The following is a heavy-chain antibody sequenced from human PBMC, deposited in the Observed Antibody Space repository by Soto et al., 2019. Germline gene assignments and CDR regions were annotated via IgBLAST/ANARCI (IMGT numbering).Heavy chain of an antibody. CDR2: IPYSGNT. CDR1: GDSVTRGDYY. CDR3: ARGDYLNRSGYYYFQH. Sequence: QVQLQESGPGLVKPSQTLSLTCSVSGDSVTRGDYYWTWVRQPQGKGLDWIGYIPYSGNTAYNPSLRSRLTISLDTSNNHFSLKLHAATAADTAVYYCARGDYLNRSGYYYFQHWCQGTPVTVSS. V-gene: IGHV4-30-4*01. D-gene: IGHD3-22*01. J-gene: IGHJ1*01.